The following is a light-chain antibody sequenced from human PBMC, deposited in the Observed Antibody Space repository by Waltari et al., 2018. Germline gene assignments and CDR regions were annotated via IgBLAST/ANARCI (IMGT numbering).Light chain of an antibody. Sequence: QSALTQPASVSGSPGQSITISCTGSSSDIGTFNLVSWYQPHPGKGPKLIIYEVRNRPSVSDRFSASKSDNTASLTISGLQYEDEASYFCSSYKAPMTLLFGGGTRVTVL. CDR3: SSYKAPMTLL. CDR1: SSDIGTFNL. V-gene: IGLV2-14*02. J-gene: IGLJ3*02. CDR2: EVR.